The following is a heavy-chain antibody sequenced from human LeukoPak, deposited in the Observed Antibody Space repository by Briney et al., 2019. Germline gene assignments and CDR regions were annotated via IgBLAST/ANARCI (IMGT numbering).Heavy chain of an antibody. J-gene: IGHJ4*02. D-gene: IGHD1-26*01. CDR2: IYYSGST. CDR3: AGGATLWYFDY. V-gene: IGHV4-59*08. Sequence: SETLSLTCTVSGGSISSYYWSWIRQPPGKGLEWIGYIYYSGSTNYNPSLKSRVTISVDTSKNQFSLKLSSVTAADTAVYYCAGGATLWYFDYWGQGTLVTVSS. CDR1: GGSISSYY.